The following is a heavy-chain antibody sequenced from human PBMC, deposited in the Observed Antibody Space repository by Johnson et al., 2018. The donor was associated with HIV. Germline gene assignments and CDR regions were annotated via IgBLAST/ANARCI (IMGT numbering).Heavy chain of an antibody. CDR2: IRYDGSNK. J-gene: IGHJ3*02. CDR1: GFTFSSYG. CDR3: ARPDTYRYTDGRVGAFDI. V-gene: IGHV3-30*02. Sequence: QVQLVESGGGVVQPGESLRLSCVASGFTFSSYGMNWVRQAPGKGLEWVAFIRYDGSNKYYADSVKGRFTISRDNSKNTLYLQMKSLRAEDTAVYYCARPDTYRYTDGRVGAFDIWGQGTVVTVSP. D-gene: IGHD2-8*01.